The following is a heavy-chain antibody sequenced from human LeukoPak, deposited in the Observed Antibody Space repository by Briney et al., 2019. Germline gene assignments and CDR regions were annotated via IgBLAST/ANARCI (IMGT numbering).Heavy chain of an antibody. D-gene: IGHD2-8*01. CDR2: ISYDGSNK. CDR1: GFTFSSYG. V-gene: IGHV3-30*18. CDR3: AKRLRLYYGMDV. Sequence: GGSLRLSCAASGFTFSSYGMHWVRQAPGKGLEWVAVISYDGSNKYYADSVKGRFTISRDNSKNTLYLQMNSLRAEDTAVYYCAKRLRLYYGMDVWGQGTTVTVS. J-gene: IGHJ6*02.